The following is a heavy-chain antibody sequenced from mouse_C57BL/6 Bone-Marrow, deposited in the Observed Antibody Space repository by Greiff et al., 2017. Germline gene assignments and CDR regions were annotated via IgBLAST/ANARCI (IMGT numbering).Heavy chain of an antibody. V-gene: IGHV1-81*01. Sequence: QVQLQQSGAELARPGASVKLSCKASGYTFTSYGISWVKQRTGQGLEWIGEIYPRSGNTYYNEKFKGKATLTADKSSSTAYIELRSLTSEDSAVYFGARNGGYCYGSSCWYFDVWGTGTTVTVSS. CDR1: GYTFTSYG. D-gene: IGHD1-1*01. CDR3: ARNGGYCYGSSCWYFDV. CDR2: IYPRSGNT. J-gene: IGHJ1*03.